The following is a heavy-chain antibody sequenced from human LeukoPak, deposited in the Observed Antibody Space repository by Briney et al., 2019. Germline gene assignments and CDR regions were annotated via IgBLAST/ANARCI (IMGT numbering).Heavy chain of an antibody. D-gene: IGHD1-26*01. CDR1: GFTFSNYV. J-gene: IGHJ4*01. CDR2: ISGSGGST. Sequence: GGSLRLSCAASGFTFSNYVMSWVRQAPGQGLEWVSSISGSGGSTYYADSVKGRFTISRDNSKNTLFLQMNSLRAEDTALYYCAEEVGATYPTFDYWGHGTLVTVSS. V-gene: IGHV3-23*01. CDR3: AEEVGATYPTFDY.